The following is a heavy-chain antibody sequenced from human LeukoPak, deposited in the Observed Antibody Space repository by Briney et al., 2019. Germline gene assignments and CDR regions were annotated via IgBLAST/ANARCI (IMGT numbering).Heavy chain of an antibody. D-gene: IGHD6-13*01. CDR1: GFTFSNYA. CDR2: ISYDGSNK. V-gene: IGHV3-30*04. J-gene: IGHJ4*02. Sequence: GGSLRLSCAASGFTFSNYAMNWVRQAPGKGLEWVAVISYDGSNKYYADSVKGRFTISRDNSKNTLYLEMNSLRAEDSAVYYCARGDASSWYFFDYWGQGTLVTVSP. CDR3: ARGDASSWYFFDY.